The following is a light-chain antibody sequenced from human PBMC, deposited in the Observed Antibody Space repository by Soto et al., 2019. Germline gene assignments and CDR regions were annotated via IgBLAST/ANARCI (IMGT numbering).Light chain of an antibody. CDR3: QQRSNWPLMYT. CDR2: DAS. J-gene: IGKJ2*01. Sequence: EIVLTQSPATLSLSPGERATLSCRASQSVSSYLAWYQQKPGQAPRLLIYDASNRATGIPARFSGSGSGTAFTLTISSLEPKDFAVYYCQQRSNWPLMYTFVQGTKLEIK. V-gene: IGKV3-11*01. CDR1: QSVSSY.